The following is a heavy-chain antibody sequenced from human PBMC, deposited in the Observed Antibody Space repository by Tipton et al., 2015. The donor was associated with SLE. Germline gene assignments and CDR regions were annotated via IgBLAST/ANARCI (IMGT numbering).Heavy chain of an antibody. Sequence: QLVQSGAEVKKPGSSVKLSCKASGGTLSTHAFSRVRQAPGQGLEWMGRIIPVLGMANYAQKFQGRVTITADRSTNTAYLELSTLRSEDTATYYCARLDTSGGWFFGYWGQGTLVTVSS. V-gene: IGHV1-69*09. CDR1: GGTLSTHA. CDR3: ARLDTSGGWFFGY. CDR2: IIPVLGMA. J-gene: IGHJ4*02. D-gene: IGHD6-19*01.